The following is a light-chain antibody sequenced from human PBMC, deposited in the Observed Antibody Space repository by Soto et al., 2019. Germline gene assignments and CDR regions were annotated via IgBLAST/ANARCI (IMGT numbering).Light chain of an antibody. Sequence: QSALTQPASVSGSPGQSITISCTGTSSDVGGYNYVSWYQQHPGKAPKLMIYDVSNRPSGVSNLFSGSKSGNTASLTISGLQAEDEADYYFSSYTSSSLYVFGTGTKVTVL. CDR3: SSYTSSSLYV. CDR2: DVS. V-gene: IGLV2-14*01. CDR1: SSDVGGYNY. J-gene: IGLJ1*01.